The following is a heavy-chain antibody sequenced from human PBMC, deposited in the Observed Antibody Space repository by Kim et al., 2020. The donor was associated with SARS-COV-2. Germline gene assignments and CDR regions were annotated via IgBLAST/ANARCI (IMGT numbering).Heavy chain of an antibody. V-gene: IGHV1-8*01. J-gene: IGHJ6*02. CDR2: MNVNMGNT. CDR3: ARDPMYDKSFGMDV. Sequence: ASVKVSCKASGYTFSSYDINWVRQATGQGPEWMGWMNVNMGNTGYAQKFQGRVTMTRDTSISTAYMELSSLRSDDTAVYYCARDPMYDKSFGMDVWGQGSTVTVSS. D-gene: IGHD2-8*01. CDR1: GYTFSSYD.